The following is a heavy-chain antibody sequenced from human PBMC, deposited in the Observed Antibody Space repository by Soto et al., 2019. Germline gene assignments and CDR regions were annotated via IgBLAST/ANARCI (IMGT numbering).Heavy chain of an antibody. CDR1: GGSISSSSYY. CDR3: ARLRITMIVVVITPSHSDY. Sequence: SETLSLTCTVSGGSISSSSYYWGWIRQPPGKGLEWIGSIYYSGSTYYNPSLKSRGTISVDTSKNQFSLKLSSVTAADTAVYYCARLRITMIVVVITPSHSDYWGQGTLVTVSS. CDR2: IYYSGST. V-gene: IGHV4-39*01. D-gene: IGHD3-22*01. J-gene: IGHJ4*02.